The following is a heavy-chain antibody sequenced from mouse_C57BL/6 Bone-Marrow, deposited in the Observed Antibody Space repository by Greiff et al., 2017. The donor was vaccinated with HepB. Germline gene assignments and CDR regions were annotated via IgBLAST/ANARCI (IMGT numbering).Heavy chain of an antibody. CDR3: TRDRSTIQPYYYAMDY. CDR1: GFTFSSYA. D-gene: IGHD2-1*01. Sequence: EVQLVESGEGLVKPGGSLKLSCAASGFTFSSYAMSWVRQTPEKRLEWVAYISSGGDYIYYADTVKGRFIISRDNARNTLYLQMSSLKSEDTAMYYCTRDRSTIQPYYYAMDYWGQGTSVTVSS. J-gene: IGHJ4*01. V-gene: IGHV5-9-1*02. CDR2: ISSGGDYI.